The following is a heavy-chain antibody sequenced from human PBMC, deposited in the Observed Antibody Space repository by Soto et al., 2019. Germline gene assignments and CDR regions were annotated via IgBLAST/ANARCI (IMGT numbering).Heavy chain of an antibody. CDR1: GGSISSYY. V-gene: IGHV4-59*01. CDR3: ARVKGRGFLEWLPETGYYYMDV. D-gene: IGHD3-3*01. J-gene: IGHJ6*03. CDR2: IYYSGST. Sequence: PSETLSLTCTVSGGSISSYYWSWIRQPPGKGLEWIGYIYYSGSTNYNPSLKSRVTISVDTSKNQFSLKLSSVTAADTAVYYCARVKGRGFLEWLPETGYYYMDVWGKGTTVTVSS.